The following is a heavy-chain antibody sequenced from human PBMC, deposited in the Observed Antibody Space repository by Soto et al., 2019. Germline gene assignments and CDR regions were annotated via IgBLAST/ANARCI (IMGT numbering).Heavy chain of an antibody. CDR2: IKSKTDGGTT. Sequence: GGSLRLSCAASGFTFSNAWMNWVRQAPGKGLEWVGRIKSKTDGGTTDYAAPVKGRFTISRDDSKNTLYLQMNSLKTEDTAVYYCTTDAYYDFWSGYPGGMDVWGQGTTGTVSS. CDR1: GFTFSNAW. J-gene: IGHJ6*02. CDR3: TTDAYYDFWSGYPGGMDV. V-gene: IGHV3-15*07. D-gene: IGHD3-3*01.